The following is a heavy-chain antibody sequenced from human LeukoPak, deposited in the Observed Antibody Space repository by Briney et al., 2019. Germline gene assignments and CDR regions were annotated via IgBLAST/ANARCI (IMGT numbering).Heavy chain of an antibody. V-gene: IGHV3-30*02. CDR2: IRYDGSNK. CDR1: GFTFSSSG. Sequence: PGGSLRLSCAASGFTFSSSGTHWVRQAPGKGLDWVAFIRYDGSNKYYADSVKGRFTTSRDNSNNTLYLQMNSLRAEDTAVYYCAKKNDYTYGFDYWGQGTLVTVSS. CDR3: AKKNDYTYGFDY. J-gene: IGHJ4*02. D-gene: IGHD5-18*01.